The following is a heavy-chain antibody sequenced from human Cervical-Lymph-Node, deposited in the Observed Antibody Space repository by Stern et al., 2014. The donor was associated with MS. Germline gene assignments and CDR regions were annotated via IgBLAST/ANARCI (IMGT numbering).Heavy chain of an antibody. Sequence: VQLVESGGGVVRPGGSLRLPCVASGFNFSSYGMHWVRQAPGRGLEWLTGISFDGSLKYYADSVQARFPISRDNSKNTLFLQMNSLRTEDSALYYCTRGGGYNGAWAFDYWGQGTLVTVSS. D-gene: IGHD5-12*01. CDR1: GFNFSSYG. V-gene: IGHV3-30*03. CDR2: ISFDGSLK. J-gene: IGHJ4*02. CDR3: TRGGGYNGAWAFDY.